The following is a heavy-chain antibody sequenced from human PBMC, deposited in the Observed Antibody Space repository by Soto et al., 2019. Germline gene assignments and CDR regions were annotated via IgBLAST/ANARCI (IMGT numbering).Heavy chain of an antibody. CDR3: ARVFAGGPAVDY. CDR2: IYSGGST. Sequence: PGGSLILSCAASGFTVSSNYMSWVRQAPGKGLEWVSVIYSGGSTYYADSVKGRFTISRDNSKNTLYLQMNSLRAEDTAVYYCARVFAGGPAVDYWGQGTLVTVSS. J-gene: IGHJ4*02. CDR1: GFTVSSNY. V-gene: IGHV3-66*01. D-gene: IGHD3-16*01.